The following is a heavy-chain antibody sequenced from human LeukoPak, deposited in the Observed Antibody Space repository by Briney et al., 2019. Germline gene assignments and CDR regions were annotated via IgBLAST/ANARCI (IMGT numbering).Heavy chain of an antibody. CDR1: GGSISSYY. D-gene: IGHD3-22*01. CDR2: IYYSGST. V-gene: IGHV4-59*01. CDR3: ARDRYYYDSSGSDAFDI. Sequence: PSETLSLTCTVSGGSISSYYWSWIRQPPGKGLEWIGYIYYSGSTNYNPPLKSRVTISVDTSKNQFSLKLSSVTAADTAVYYCARDRYYYDSSGSDAFDIWGQGTMVTVSS. J-gene: IGHJ3*02.